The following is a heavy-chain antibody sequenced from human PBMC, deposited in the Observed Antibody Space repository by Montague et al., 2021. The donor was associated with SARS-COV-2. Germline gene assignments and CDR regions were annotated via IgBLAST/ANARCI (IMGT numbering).Heavy chain of an antibody. CDR1: GGSISSGSYY. D-gene: IGHD2-21*01. CDR3: ARAIQSQPLVVAIAIPRPRYDFDH. V-gene: IGHV4-39*01. J-gene: IGHJ4*02. CDR2: IYYSGST. Sequence: SETLSLTCTVSGGSISSGSYYWSWIRQPPGKGLEWIGSIYYSGSTYYNPSLQSRVIMSVDTSKNQFSLKLSSVTAADTAVYYCARAIQSQPLVVAIAIPRPRYDFDHWGQGTLVTVSS.